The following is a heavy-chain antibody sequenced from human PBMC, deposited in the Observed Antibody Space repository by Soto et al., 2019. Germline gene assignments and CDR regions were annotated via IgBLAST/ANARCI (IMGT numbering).Heavy chain of an antibody. D-gene: IGHD1-26*01. CDR1: GFTFSSYG. Sequence: EMQVLESGGGLVQPGGSLRLSCAASGFTFSSYGMNWVRQAPGKGLEWVSGIRSDGDTTYNADSVKGRFTVSRDTSKNTVDLQSNSLRAEDTAVYYCAKGKGVGGTPDGANCWGQGTLVTVSS. V-gene: IGHV3-23*01. CDR3: AKGKGVGGTPDGANC. CDR2: IRSDGDTT. J-gene: IGHJ4*02.